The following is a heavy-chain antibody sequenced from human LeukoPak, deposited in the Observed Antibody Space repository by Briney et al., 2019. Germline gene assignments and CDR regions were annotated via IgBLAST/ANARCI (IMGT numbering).Heavy chain of an antibody. CDR2: ISGSGGST. V-gene: IGHV3-23*01. CDR3: AKEDRYFDL. CDR1: GLTFSSYG. J-gene: IGHJ2*01. Sequence: QTGGSLRLSCAASGLTFSSYGMNCVRQAPGKGLEWVSAISGSGGSTHYAGSVKGRFTISRDNSKNTLYLQMNSLRAEDTAVYYCAKEDRYFDLWGPGTLVTVSS.